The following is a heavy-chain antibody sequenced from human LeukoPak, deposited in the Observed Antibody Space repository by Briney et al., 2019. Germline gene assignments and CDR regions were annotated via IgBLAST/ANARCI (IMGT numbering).Heavy chain of an antibody. CDR2: IIPIFGTA. J-gene: IGHJ4*02. CDR1: GGTFSSYA. Sequence: ASVKVSCMASGGTFSSYAISWVRQAPGQGLEWMGGIIPIFGTANYAQKFQGRVTITADESTSTAYMELSSLRSEDTAVYYCARFSTGYSYAPIDYWGQGTLVTVSS. CDR3: ARFSTGYSYAPIDY. V-gene: IGHV1-69*01. D-gene: IGHD5-18*01.